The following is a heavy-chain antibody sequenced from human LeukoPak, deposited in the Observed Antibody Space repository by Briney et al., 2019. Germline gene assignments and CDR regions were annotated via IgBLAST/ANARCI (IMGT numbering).Heavy chain of an antibody. CDR3: ASGLELDY. Sequence: PGGSLRLSCAASGFTFRSYWMRWVHQAPGKGLEWVANIKQDGSEKNYVDSVKGRFTISRDNAKNSLYLQMNSLRAEDTAVYYCASGLELDYWGQGTLVTVSS. CDR2: IKQDGSEK. J-gene: IGHJ4*02. CDR1: GFTFRSYW. V-gene: IGHV3-7*03.